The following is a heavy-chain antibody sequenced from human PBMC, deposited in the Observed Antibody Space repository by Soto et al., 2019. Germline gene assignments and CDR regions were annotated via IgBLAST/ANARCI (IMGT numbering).Heavy chain of an antibody. CDR2: ISYDGSNK. J-gene: IGHJ6*02. V-gene: IGHV3-30-3*01. CDR3: ARVRLRYNWNDFPYYYYGMDV. D-gene: IGHD1-1*01. CDR1: GFTFSSYA. Sequence: QVQLVESGGGVVQPGRSLRLSCAASGFTFSSYAMHWVRQAPGKGLGWVAVISYDGSNKYYADSVKGRFTISRDNSKNTLYLQMNSLRAEDTAVYYCARVRLRYNWNDFPYYYYGMDVWGQGTTVTVSS.